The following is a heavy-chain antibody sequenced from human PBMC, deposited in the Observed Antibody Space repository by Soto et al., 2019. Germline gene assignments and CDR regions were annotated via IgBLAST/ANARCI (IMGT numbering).Heavy chain of an antibody. D-gene: IGHD2-21*02. CDR2: IYWDDDK. CDR1: AFSLSTGGVG. J-gene: IGHJ6*02. V-gene: IGHV2-5*02. CDR3: IQSRCGGDCLQSYASYYYYGMDV. Sequence: ESGPTLVNPTQTLTLTCTFSAFSLSTGGVGVGWIRQPPGKALEWLALIYWDDDKRYSPSLRSRLTITKDTSKNQVVLTMTNMEPVDTATYYCIQSRCGGDCLQSYASYYYYGMDVWGQGTTVTVSS.